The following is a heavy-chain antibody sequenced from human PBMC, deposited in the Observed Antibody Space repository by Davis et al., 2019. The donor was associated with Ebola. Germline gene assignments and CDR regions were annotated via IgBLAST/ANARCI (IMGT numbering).Heavy chain of an antibody. J-gene: IGHJ4*02. CDR3: ARDLSPKGFDY. D-gene: IGHD3-3*02. CDR1: AYNLNTYG. V-gene: IGHV1-18*01. CDR2: ISAHNGNR. Sequence: ASVKVSCKASAYNLNTYGITWVRQAPGQGVEWMGWISAHNGNRKFAQKFQGRVTMTTDTTTSTVYMELRSLRSDDTAVYYCARDLSPKGFDYWGQGTLVTVSS.